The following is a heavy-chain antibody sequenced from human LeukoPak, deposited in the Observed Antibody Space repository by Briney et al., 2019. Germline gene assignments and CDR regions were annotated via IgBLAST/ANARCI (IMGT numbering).Heavy chain of an antibody. CDR2: INHSGST. Sequence: KPSETLSLTCTVSGGSISSYYWSWIRQPPGKGLEWIGEINHSGSTNYNPSLKSRVTISVDTSKNQFSLKLSSVTAADTAVYYCARFHGENCSSTSCYFYYFDYWGQGTLVTVSS. D-gene: IGHD2-2*01. J-gene: IGHJ4*02. V-gene: IGHV4-34*01. CDR3: ARFHGENCSSTSCYFYYFDY. CDR1: GGSISSYY.